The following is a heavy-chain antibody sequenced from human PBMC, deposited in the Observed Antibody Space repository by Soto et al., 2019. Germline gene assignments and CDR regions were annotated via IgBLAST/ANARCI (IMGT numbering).Heavy chain of an antibody. CDR3: ARGRYGDY. Sequence: QVHLVLSGAEVMKPGASVKVSCKGSGYDFTTYGITWVRQAPGQGLEWMAWISAHNGNTDYAQKLQGRVTVTRDTSTSTAYMELRSLRSDDTAVYYCARGRYGDYWGQGALVTVSS. CDR2: ISAHNGNT. V-gene: IGHV1-18*01. J-gene: IGHJ4*02. D-gene: IGHD1-1*01. CDR1: GYDFTTYG.